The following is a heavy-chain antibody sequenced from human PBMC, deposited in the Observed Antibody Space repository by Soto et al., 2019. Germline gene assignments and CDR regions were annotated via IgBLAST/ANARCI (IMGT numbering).Heavy chain of an antibody. J-gene: IGHJ4*02. CDR2: IYYSGST. D-gene: IGHD3-22*01. Sequence: PSETLSLTCTVSGGSISSYYWSWIRQPPGKGLEWIGYIYYSGSTNYNPSLKSRVTISVDTSKNQFSLKLSSVTAADTAVYYCMLGSGWKDFDYWGQGTLVTVPQ. CDR3: MLGSGWKDFDY. CDR1: GGSISSYY. V-gene: IGHV4-59*08.